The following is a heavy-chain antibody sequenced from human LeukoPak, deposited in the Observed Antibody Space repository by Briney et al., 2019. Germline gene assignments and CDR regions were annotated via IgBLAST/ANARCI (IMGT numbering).Heavy chain of an antibody. CDR3: VRDGQFDY. Sequence: GGSLRLSCAASGYIFTNYEMNWVRQAPGKGLEWLSYILSTSATFYADSVKGRFTISRDNAENSVYLHMNSLRAEDTGVYYCVRDGQFDYWGQGTLVTVSS. CDR1: GYIFTNYE. CDR2: ILSTSAT. V-gene: IGHV3-48*03. J-gene: IGHJ4*02.